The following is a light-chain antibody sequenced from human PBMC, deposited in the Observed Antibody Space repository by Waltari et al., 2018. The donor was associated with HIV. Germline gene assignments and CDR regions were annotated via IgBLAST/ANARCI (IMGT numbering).Light chain of an antibody. Sequence: QSVLTQPPSASGTPGQRVTISCSGSSSNIGSNYVYWYQQLPGTAPKLLIYRNKQRPSGVPDRFSGSKSDHSASLAISWLRSEDEAYYYCAAWDDSLSGGVFGGGTKLTVL. CDR2: RNK. V-gene: IGLV1-47*01. CDR1: SSNIGSNY. CDR3: AAWDDSLSGGV. J-gene: IGLJ3*02.